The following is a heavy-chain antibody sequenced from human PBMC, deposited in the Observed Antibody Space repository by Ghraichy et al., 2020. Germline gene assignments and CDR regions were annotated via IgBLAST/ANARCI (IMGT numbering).Heavy chain of an antibody. CDR1: GFTFSSYA. D-gene: IGHD6-13*01. J-gene: IGHJ4*02. Sequence: GGSLRLSCAASGFTFSSYAMSWVRQAPGKGLEWVSAISGSGGSTYYADSVKGRFTISRDNSKNTLYLQMNSLRAEDTAVYYCAKGIKGSSWYGLDYWGQGTLVTVSS. V-gene: IGHV3-23*01. CDR3: AKGIKGSSWYGLDY. CDR2: ISGSGGST.